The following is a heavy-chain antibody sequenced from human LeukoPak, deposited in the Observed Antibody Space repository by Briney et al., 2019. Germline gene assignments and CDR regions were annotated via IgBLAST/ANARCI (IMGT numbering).Heavy chain of an antibody. CDR3: AELGITMIGGV. Sequence: GGSLRLSCAASGFTFSRNSVNWVRQAPGKGLEWVSYISSSGSTIYYADSVKGRFTISRDNAKNSLYLQMNSLRAEDTAVYYCAELGITMIGGVWGKGTTVTISS. CDR2: ISSSGSTI. J-gene: IGHJ6*04. CDR1: GFTFSRNS. D-gene: IGHD3-10*02. V-gene: IGHV3-48*04.